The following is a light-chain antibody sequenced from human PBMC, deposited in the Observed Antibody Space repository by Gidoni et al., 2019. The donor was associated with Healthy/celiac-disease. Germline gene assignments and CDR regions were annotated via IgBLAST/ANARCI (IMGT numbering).Light chain of an antibody. Sequence: DIQMTQSPSSLSASVGDRVTSTCRASQGISNYLAWYQQKPGKVPKLLIYAASTLQSGVPSRFSCSGSGTDFTLTISSLQPEDVATYYCQKYNSAPPLTFXGXTKVXIK. CDR1: QGISNY. J-gene: IGKJ4*01. V-gene: IGKV1-27*01. CDR3: QKYNSAPPLT. CDR2: AAS.